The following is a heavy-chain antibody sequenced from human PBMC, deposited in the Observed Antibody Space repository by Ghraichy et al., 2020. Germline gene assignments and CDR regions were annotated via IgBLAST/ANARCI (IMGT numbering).Heavy chain of an antibody. CDR3: AKDGVRGVIMVGNYGMDV. Sequence: WGSLRLSCAASGFTFSSYGMHWVRQAPGKGLEWVAFIRYDGSNKYYADSVKGRFTISRDNSKNTLYLQMNSLRAEDTAVYYCAKDGVRGVIMVGNYGMDVWGQGTTVTVSS. CDR1: GFTFSSYG. D-gene: IGHD3-10*01. CDR2: IRYDGSNK. V-gene: IGHV3-30*02. J-gene: IGHJ6*02.